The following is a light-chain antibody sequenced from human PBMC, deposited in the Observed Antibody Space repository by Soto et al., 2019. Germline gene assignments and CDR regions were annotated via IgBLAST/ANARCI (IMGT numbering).Light chain of an antibody. Sequence: DLQRTQSPSTVSASVGDRVRMTCWASQDIGEWLAWYQQTPGKAPKLLIYAASTLQTGVPSRFSGSGSGTDFTLTISSLKPEDFANYYGQRNYRPRPITFGQGTRLEIK. J-gene: IGKJ5*01. CDR3: QRNYRPRPIT. CDR1: QDIGEW. CDR2: AAS. V-gene: IGKV1-12*01.